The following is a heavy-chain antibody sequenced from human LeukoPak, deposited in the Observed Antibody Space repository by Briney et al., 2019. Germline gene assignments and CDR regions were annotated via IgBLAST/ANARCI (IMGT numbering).Heavy chain of an antibody. V-gene: IGHV3-7*04. CDR1: GLSFGTYW. CDR3: ARDQYQLRKYYYGMDV. Sequence: GGSLRLSCAASGLSFGTYWMSWVRQAPGQGLEWVANTNQDESEKYYVDSVKGRFTISRDNAKNTLYLQMNSLRAEDTAVYYCARDQYQLRKYYYGMDVWGQGTTVAVSS. CDR2: TNQDESEK. J-gene: IGHJ6*02. D-gene: IGHD2-2*01.